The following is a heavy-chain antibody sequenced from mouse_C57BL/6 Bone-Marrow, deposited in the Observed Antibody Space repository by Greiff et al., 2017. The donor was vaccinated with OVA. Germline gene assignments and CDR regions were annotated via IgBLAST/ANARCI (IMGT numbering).Heavy chain of an antibody. Sequence: QVHVKQPGAELVKPGASVKLSCKASGYTFTSYWMHWVKQRPGQGLEWIGMIHPNSGSTNYNEKFKSKATLTVDKSSSTAYMQLSSLTSEDSAVYYCARPLYYGSSPFDYWGQGTTLTVSS. CDR2: IHPNSGST. CDR3: ARPLYYGSSPFDY. CDR1: GYTFTSYW. D-gene: IGHD1-1*01. V-gene: IGHV1-64*01. J-gene: IGHJ2*01.